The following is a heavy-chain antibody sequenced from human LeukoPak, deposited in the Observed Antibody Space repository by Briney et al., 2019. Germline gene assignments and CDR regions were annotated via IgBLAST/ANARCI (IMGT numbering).Heavy chain of an antibody. CDR2: INHSGST. D-gene: IGHD3-22*01. CDR1: GGSFSGYY. Sequence: SETLSLTCAVYGGSFSGYYWSWIRQPPGKGLEWIGEINHSGSTNYNPSLKSRVTISVDMSKNQFSLKLSSVTAADTAVYYCARVGRHYDSSGYYFLDYWGQGTLVTVSS. J-gene: IGHJ4*02. CDR3: ARVGRHYDSSGYYFLDY. V-gene: IGHV4-34*01.